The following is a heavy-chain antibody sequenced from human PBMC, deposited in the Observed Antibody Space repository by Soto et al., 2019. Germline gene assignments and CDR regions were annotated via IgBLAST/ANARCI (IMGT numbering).Heavy chain of an antibody. Sequence: PSETLSLTCAVYGGSFSGYYWSWIRQPPGKGLEWTGEINHSGSTNYNPSPKSRVTISVDTSKNQFSLKLSSVTAADTAVYYCARTRPRNGYYYYYGMDVWGQGTTVTVS. CDR3: ARTRPRNGYYYYYGMDV. CDR1: GGSFSGYY. D-gene: IGHD6-6*01. CDR2: INHSGST. J-gene: IGHJ6*02. V-gene: IGHV4-34*01.